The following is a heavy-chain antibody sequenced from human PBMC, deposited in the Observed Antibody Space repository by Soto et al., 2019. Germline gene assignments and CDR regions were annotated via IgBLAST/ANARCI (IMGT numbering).Heavy chain of an antibody. Sequence: QVQLVQSGAEVKKPGSSVKVSCKASGGTFSSYTISWVRQAPGQGLEWMGRIIPILGIANYAQKFQGRVTITADKSTSTAYMELSSVRSEDTAVYYGARDMGTVKRWGYYYYGMDVWGQGTTVTVSS. CDR3: ARDMGTVKRWGYYYYGMDV. D-gene: IGHD4-17*01. J-gene: IGHJ6*02. CDR2: IIPILGIA. CDR1: GGTFSSYT. V-gene: IGHV1-69*08.